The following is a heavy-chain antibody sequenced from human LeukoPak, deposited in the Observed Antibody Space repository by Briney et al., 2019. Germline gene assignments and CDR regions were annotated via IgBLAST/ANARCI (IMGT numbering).Heavy chain of an antibody. CDR2: ISYDGSNK. J-gene: IGHJ3*02. D-gene: IGHD5-24*01. Sequence: GRSLRLSCAASGFTFSSYGMHWVRQAPGKGLEWVAVISYDGSNKYYADSVKGRFTISRDNSKNTLYLQMNSLRAEDTAVYYCAKESPREAFDIWGQGTMVTVSS. CDR3: AKESPREAFDI. CDR1: GFTFSSYG. V-gene: IGHV3-30*18.